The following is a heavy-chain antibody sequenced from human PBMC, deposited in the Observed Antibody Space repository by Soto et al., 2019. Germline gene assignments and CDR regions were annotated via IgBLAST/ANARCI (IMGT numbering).Heavy chain of an antibody. D-gene: IGHD2-15*01. Sequence: SETLSLTCTVSGGSMSSYYWTWLPQSPGRGLEWIGYISYSGSTYYNPSLKSRVTISADTSKNQFSLRMNSMIAADTAVYYCARADPDASVGYWGQGTLVTVSS. CDR1: GGSMSSYY. CDR2: ISYSGST. J-gene: IGHJ4*02. V-gene: IGHV4-59*01. CDR3: ARADPDASVGY.